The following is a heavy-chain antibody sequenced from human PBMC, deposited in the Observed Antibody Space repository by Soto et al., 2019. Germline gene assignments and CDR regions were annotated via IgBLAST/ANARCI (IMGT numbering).Heavy chain of an antibody. Sequence: QVQLVASGGGGVQPGRSLRLSCATSGLTFNRNGMHWVRQAPGKGLEWVAVIWYDGSKEYYSDSVKGRFTISRDNSKNMLYLQMKKVSVEDTAVYFCATDRSAGTYFYNGMDVLGQGTPVTV. CDR1: GLTFNRNG. V-gene: IGHV3-33*03. CDR3: ATDRSAGTYFYNGMDV. D-gene: IGHD1-7*01. CDR2: IWYDGSKE. J-gene: IGHJ6*02.